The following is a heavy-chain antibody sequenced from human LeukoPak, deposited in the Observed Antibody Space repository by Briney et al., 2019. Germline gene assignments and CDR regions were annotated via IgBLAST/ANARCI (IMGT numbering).Heavy chain of an antibody. CDR1: GGSISSYY. CDR3: ASISRTQYYYDSSGYYGAFDY. J-gene: IGHJ4*02. D-gene: IGHD3-22*01. CDR2: IYYSGST. V-gene: IGHV4-59*01. Sequence: PSETLSLTCTVWGGSISSYYWSWLRQPPGKGLEGSGYIYYSGSTNYNPSLKSRITISVDTSKNQFSLKLSSVTAADTAVYYCASISRTQYYYDSSGYYGAFDYWGQGTLVTVSS.